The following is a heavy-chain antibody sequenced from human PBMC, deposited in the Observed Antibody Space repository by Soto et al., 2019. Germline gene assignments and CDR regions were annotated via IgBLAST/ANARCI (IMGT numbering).Heavy chain of an antibody. CDR2: IYSGNT. V-gene: IGHV4-4*08. Sequence: SETLSLTCTVSGVSISNYHWSWIRQPPGKGLEWIGYIYSGNTNYNPSLKSRLTISLDTSKSQFSLRLTSVTAADTAVYYCARHKLDYLARDVFDIWGQGTMVTVSS. CDR1: GVSISNYH. J-gene: IGHJ3*02. D-gene: IGHD3-10*01. CDR3: ARHKLDYLARDVFDI.